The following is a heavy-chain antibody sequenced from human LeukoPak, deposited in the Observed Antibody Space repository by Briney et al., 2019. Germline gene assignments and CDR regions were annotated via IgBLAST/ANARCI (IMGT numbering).Heavy chain of an antibody. CDR2: INSDGSST. J-gene: IGHJ3*02. D-gene: IGHD3-3*01. V-gene: IGHV3-74*01. Sequence: GGSLRLSCAASGFTFSSYWMHWVRQAPGKGLVWASLINSDGSSTIYADSVKGRSTISGDNVKNTLYLQMNSLRAEDTAVYYCARGLTIFGVVNDAFDIWGQGTMVTVSS. CDR3: ARGLTIFGVVNDAFDI. CDR1: GFTFSSYW.